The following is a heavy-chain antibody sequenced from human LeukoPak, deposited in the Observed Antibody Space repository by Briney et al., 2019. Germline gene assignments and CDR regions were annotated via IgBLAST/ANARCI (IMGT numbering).Heavy chain of an antibody. CDR3: ARDYPAPFDY. V-gene: IGHV4-59*12. J-gene: IGHJ4*02. CDR2: ISYSGST. D-gene: IGHD2-2*01. CDR1: GASISSYY. Sequence: SETLSLTCTVSGASISSYYWSWIRQPPGKGLEWIAYISYSGSTNYNPSLKSRLTISIDTSKNQFSLKLNSVTAADTAVYYCARDYPAPFDYWGQGTLVTVSS.